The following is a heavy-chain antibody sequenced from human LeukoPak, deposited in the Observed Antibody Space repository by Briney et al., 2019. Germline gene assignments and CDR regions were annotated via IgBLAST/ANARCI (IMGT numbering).Heavy chain of an antibody. CDR3: ARGTGNYYYYYMDV. CDR1: GGCISSYY. J-gene: IGHJ6*03. V-gene: IGHV4-4*07. D-gene: IGHD3-10*01. Sequence: PSETLSLTCTVSGGCISSYYWSWIRQPAGKGLEWIGRIYTSGSTNYNPSLKSRVTMSVDTSKNQFSLKLSSVTAAHTAVYYCARGTGNYYYYYMDVWGKGTTVTVSS. CDR2: IYTSGST.